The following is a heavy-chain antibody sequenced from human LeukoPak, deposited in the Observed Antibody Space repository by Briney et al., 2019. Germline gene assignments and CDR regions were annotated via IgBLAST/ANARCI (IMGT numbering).Heavy chain of an antibody. CDR2: IHSGGST. Sequence: PGGSLRLSCAASGFTVSSNYMSWVRQAPGKELEWVSVIHSGGSTYYADSVKGRFTISRDNSNNTLYLQMNSLRAEDTAVYYCARGYCSGGSCYRAPFTYWGQGTLVTVSS. CDR1: GFTVSSNY. V-gene: IGHV3-53*01. D-gene: IGHD2-15*01. J-gene: IGHJ4*02. CDR3: ARGYCSGGSCYRAPFTY.